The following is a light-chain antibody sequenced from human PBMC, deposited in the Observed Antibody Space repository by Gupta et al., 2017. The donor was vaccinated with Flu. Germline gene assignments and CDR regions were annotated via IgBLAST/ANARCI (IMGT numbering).Light chain of an antibody. Sequence: YDLTQQRSVSVTPGPTPTITCSGDNFAHKHVFWYQQKAGQSPVLVIYRDDQRPSGIPDRFSASTFGNTATLTISGTQTVDEADYSCQVWDDTSVVFGGGTKLTVL. CDR2: RDD. J-gene: IGLJ3*02. CDR3: QVWDDTSVV. V-gene: IGLV3-1*01. CDR1: NFAHKH.